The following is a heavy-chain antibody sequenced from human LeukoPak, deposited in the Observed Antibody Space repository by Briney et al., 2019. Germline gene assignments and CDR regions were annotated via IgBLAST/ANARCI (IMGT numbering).Heavy chain of an antibody. Sequence: SETLSLTCTVSGGSISSSSYYWGWIRQPPGKGLEWIGSIYYSGSTYYNPSLKSRVTISADKSKNQVSLKLTSVTAADTAVYYCARLSVIVGSTLEYYYYYMDVWGQGTTVTVSS. D-gene: IGHD1-26*01. V-gene: IGHV4-39*07. CDR2: IYYSGST. J-gene: IGHJ6*03. CDR1: GGSISSSSYY. CDR3: ARLSVIVGSTLEYYYYYMDV.